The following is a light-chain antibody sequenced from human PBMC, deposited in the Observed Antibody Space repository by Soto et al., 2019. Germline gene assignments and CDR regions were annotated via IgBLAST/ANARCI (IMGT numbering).Light chain of an antibody. CDR3: QQYGNSPRT. Sequence: EIVLTQSPGTLSLSPGERATLSCRASQSVSSNSLAWYQQKPGQAPRLLIYGASSRAAGVPNRFSGSVSGTDFTLTISRLEPEDFAVYYCQQYGNSPRTFGQGTKVEIK. CDR2: GAS. V-gene: IGKV3-20*01. J-gene: IGKJ1*01. CDR1: QSVSSNS.